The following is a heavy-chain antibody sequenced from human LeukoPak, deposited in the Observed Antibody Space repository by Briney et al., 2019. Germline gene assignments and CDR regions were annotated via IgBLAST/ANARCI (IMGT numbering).Heavy chain of an antibody. CDR3: ARDTKYAFDN. CDR1: GFTFSSYS. J-gene: IGHJ4*02. V-gene: IGHV3-48*01. D-gene: IGHD2-2*01. CDR2: IGISSGNT. Sequence: GGSPRLSCAASGFTFSSYSMNWVRQAPGKGLEWISYIGISSGNTKYADSVKGRFTISGDKAKNSVYLQMNSLRVEDTAVYYCARDTKYAFDNWGQGTLVTVSS.